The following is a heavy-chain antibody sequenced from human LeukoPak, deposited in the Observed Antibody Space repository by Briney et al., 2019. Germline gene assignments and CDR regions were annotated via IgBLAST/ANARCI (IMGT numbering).Heavy chain of an antibody. CDR1: GGSISGYH. V-gene: IGHV4-59*01. J-gene: IGHJ6*03. CDR2: IYYSGSS. Sequence: PSGTLSLTCNVSGGSISGYHWSWIRQPPGKGLEWLGYIYYSGSSNYNPSLKSRVTISADTSKNQFSLKLSSVTAADTAVYYCARVPRSYYYYYYMDVWGKGTTVTVSS. CDR3: ARVPRSYYYYYYMDV.